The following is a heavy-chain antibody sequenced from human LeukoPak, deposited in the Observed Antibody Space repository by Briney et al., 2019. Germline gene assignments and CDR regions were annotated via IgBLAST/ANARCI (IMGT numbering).Heavy chain of an antibody. CDR2: ISYDGSNK. V-gene: IGHV3-30*04. CDR3: AKDRRTYYDSSGYHDY. J-gene: IGHJ4*02. CDR1: GFTFSSYA. D-gene: IGHD3-22*01. Sequence: GGSLRLSCAASGFTFSSYAMHWVRQAPGKGLEWVAVISYDGSNKYYADSVKGRFTISRDNSKNTLYLQMNSLRAEDTAVYYCAKDRRTYYDSSGYHDYWGQGTLVTVSS.